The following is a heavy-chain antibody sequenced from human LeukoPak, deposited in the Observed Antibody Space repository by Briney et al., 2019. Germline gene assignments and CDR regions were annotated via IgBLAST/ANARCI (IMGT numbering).Heavy chain of an antibody. CDR1: GGSTGTYY. D-gene: IGHD3-10*01. V-gene: IGHV4-59*08. CDR2: ISYNGYT. Sequence: PSETLSLTCAVSGGSTGTYYWSWIRQSPGKGLEWIGYISYNGYTNYNPSLNSRVTMSVDTSKSQFSLRLSSVTASDTAVYYCARHLDYYGSGSYEFWGQGTLVTVSS. J-gene: IGHJ4*02. CDR3: ARHLDYYGSGSYEF.